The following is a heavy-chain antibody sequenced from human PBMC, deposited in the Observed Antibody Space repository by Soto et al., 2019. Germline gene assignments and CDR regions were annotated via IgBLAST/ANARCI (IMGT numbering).Heavy chain of an antibody. J-gene: IGHJ2*01. Sequence: PGKGLEWVAVISYDGSNKYYADSVKGRFTISRDNSKNTLYLQMNSLRAEDTAVFFFSSQARDGIRALCTGSAFLLNRSSDL. V-gene: IGHV3-30*03. CDR3: SSQARDGIRALCTGSAFLLNRSSDL. CDR2: ISYDGSNK. D-gene: IGHD1-26*01.